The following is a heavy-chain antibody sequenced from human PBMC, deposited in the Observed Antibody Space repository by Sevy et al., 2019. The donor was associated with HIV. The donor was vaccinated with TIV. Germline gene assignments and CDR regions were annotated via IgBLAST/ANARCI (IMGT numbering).Heavy chain of an antibody. Sequence: GGSLRLSCAASGFTFSNYWMHWVRQVPGKGPTWVSNIRGDGTTTVYADSVKGRFTISNDNAKNTLYLQMNNLRAEDTATYYCARYAYDSNFDYWGQGTLVTVSS. CDR1: GFTFSNYW. CDR2: IRGDGTTT. V-gene: IGHV3-74*01. CDR3: ARYAYDSNFDY. D-gene: IGHD3-16*01. J-gene: IGHJ4*02.